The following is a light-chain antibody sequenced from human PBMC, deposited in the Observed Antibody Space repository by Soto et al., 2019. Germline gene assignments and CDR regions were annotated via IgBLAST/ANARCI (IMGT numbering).Light chain of an antibody. V-gene: IGLV2-14*01. Sequence: QSALTQPASVSGSPGQSITISCTGSSSDVGGYNYVSWYQQHPGKAPKLMIYEVSNRPSGISNRFSGSKSGNTASLTLSGLQAEDEADYYCSSYTANTTPLFGGGTKLTVL. CDR2: EVS. J-gene: IGLJ2*01. CDR3: SSYTANTTPL. CDR1: SSDVGGYNY.